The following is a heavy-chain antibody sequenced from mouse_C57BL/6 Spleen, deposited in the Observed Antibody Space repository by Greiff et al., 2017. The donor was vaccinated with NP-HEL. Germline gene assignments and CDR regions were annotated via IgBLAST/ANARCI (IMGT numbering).Heavy chain of an antibody. CDR3: ASVLPRDGYFDV. D-gene: IGHD1-1*01. CDR2: IDPEDGET. Sequence: VQLQQSGAELVKPGASVKLSCTASGFNIKDYYMHWVKQRPEQGLEWIGRIDPEDGETKYAPKFPGKATITADTSSNTAYLQLSSLTSEDTAVYYCASVLPRDGYFDVWGTGTTVTVSS. CDR1: GFNIKDYY. V-gene: IGHV14-2*01. J-gene: IGHJ1*03.